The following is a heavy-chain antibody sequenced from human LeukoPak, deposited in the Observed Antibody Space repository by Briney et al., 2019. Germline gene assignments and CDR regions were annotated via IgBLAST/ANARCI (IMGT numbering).Heavy chain of an antibody. Sequence: SETLSLTCTVSGGSISSYHWSWIRQPPGKGLEWIGYIHNSGNTNYNPSLQGRVTMSLDLSKNQFSLRLNSVTVADTAVYYCARDPGTTSRTWKFDPWGQGTLVTVSS. CDR2: IHNSGNT. V-gene: IGHV4-59*01. CDR3: ARDPGTTSRTWKFDP. D-gene: IGHD2-2*01. CDR1: GGSISSYH. J-gene: IGHJ5*02.